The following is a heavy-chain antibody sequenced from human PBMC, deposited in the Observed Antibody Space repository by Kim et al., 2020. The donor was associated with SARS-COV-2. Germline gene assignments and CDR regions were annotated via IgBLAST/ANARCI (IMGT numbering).Heavy chain of an antibody. Sequence: YAQKFQGRVTITADEATSTAYMELSSLRSEDTAVYYCAREAPRGWGMDVWGQGTTVTVSS. V-gene: IGHV1-69*01. J-gene: IGHJ6*02. CDR3: AREAPRGWGMDV. D-gene: IGHD3-10*01.